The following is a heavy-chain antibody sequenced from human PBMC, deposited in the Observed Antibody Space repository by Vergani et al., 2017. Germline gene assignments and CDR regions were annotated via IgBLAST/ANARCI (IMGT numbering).Heavy chain of an antibody. CDR1: GYTFTSYA. D-gene: IGHD6-19*01. J-gene: IGHJ5*02. V-gene: IGHV1-3*04. Sequence: QVQLVQSGAEVKKPGVSVKVSCKASGYTFTSYAMHWVRQAPGQRLEWMGWINTGNGNTKYSQKFQGRVTITRDTSASTAYMELSSLRSEDTAVYYCARATKLAAAHQNWFDPWGQGTLVTVSS. CDR2: INTGNGNT. CDR3: ARATKLAAAHQNWFDP.